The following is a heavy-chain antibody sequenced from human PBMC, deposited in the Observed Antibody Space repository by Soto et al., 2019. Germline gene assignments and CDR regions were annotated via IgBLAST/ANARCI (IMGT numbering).Heavy chain of an antibody. D-gene: IGHD6-13*01. V-gene: IGHV1-3*01. CDR1: GYTFTSYA. Sequence: ASVKVSCKASGYTFTSYAMHWVRQAPGQRLEWMGWINAGNGNTKYSQKFQGRVTMTTDTSASTAYMELRSLRSDDTAVYYCARDWGIAAAGTIGPCVYWGQGTLVTVSS. CDR3: ARDWGIAAAGTIGPCVY. J-gene: IGHJ4*02. CDR2: INAGNGNT.